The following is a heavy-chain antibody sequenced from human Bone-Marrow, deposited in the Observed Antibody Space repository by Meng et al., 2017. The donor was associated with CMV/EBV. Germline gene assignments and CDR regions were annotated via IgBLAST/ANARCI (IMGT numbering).Heavy chain of an antibody. D-gene: IGHD3-3*01. CDR1: GYTFSGYY. J-gene: IGHJ6*02. Sequence: ASVKVSCKASGYTFSGYYMHWVRQAPGQGLEWMGWINPNSGDTNYAQKFQGRVTMTRDTSISTAYMELSRLRSDDTAVYYCARAEGVEYYDFWSGRGYYYYYGMDVWGQGTTVTVSS. CDR3: ARAEGVEYYDFWSGRGYYYYYGMDV. V-gene: IGHV1-2*02. CDR2: INPNSGDT.